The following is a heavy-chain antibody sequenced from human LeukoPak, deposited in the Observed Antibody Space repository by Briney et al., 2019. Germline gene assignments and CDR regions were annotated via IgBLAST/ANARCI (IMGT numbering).Heavy chain of an antibody. J-gene: IGHJ4*02. CDR2: ISSSSSYI. CDR1: GFTFSSYS. D-gene: IGHD3-22*01. V-gene: IGHV3-21*01. Sequence: GGSLRLSCAASGFTFSSYSMNWVRQAPGKGLEWVSSISSSSSYIYYADSVKGRFTISRDNAKNSLYLQMNSLRAEDTAVYYCARVPHYYDSSGSGTDYWGQGTLVTVSS. CDR3: ARVPHYYDSSGSGTDY.